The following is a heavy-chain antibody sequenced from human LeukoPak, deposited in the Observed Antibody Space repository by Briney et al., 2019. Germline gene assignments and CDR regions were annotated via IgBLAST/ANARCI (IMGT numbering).Heavy chain of an antibody. CDR1: GGSFSGYY. V-gene: IGHV4-34*01. CDR2: INHSGST. J-gene: IGHJ6*04. Sequence: SETLSLTCAVSGGSFSGYYWSWIRQPPGKGLEWIGEINHSGSTNYNPSLKSRVTISVDTSKNQFSLKLSSVTAADTAVYYCARGLSSGMDVWGKGTTVTVSS. CDR3: ARGLSSGMDV.